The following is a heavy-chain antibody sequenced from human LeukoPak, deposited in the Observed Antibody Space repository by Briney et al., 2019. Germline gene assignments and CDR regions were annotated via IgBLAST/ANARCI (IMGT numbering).Heavy chain of an antibody. CDR3: ARGLKVLDY. D-gene: IGHD2-21*02. J-gene: IGHJ4*02. V-gene: IGHV4-30-4*05. Sequence: RITMSVDTSKNQFYLNLSSVTAADTAVYYCARGLKVLDYWGQGTLVTVSS.